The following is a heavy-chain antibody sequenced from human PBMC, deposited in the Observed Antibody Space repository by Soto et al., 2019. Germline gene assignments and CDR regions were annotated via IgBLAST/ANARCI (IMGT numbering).Heavy chain of an antibody. CDR2: IIPIIGII. CDR1: GGTFSTYT. Sequence: QVQLVQSGAEVKKPGSSVKVSCKASGGTFSTYTITWVRQAPGQGLEWMGRIIPIIGIINYAQKFQGRVTISADKFTGTDYMELTELRSDDTAVYYCAGDPDSHYNDSHASSYPWGQGTLVTVSS. CDR3: AGDPDSHYNDSHASSYP. V-gene: IGHV1-69*08. J-gene: IGHJ5*02. D-gene: IGHD4-4*01.